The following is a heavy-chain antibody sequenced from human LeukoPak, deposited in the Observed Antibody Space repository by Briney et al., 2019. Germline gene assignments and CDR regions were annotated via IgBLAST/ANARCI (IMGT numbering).Heavy chain of an antibody. D-gene: IGHD2-21*01. CDR2: ISGTGGAT. CDR3: VKDPRDTYGTNWFVS. Sequence: GGALRLSCVASGFSFGDYAMSWVRQAPGKGLQWVSQISGTGGATWYAGFARDRFTISRDNSKKTLYLQMSGLRVEDTAMYYCVKDPRDTYGTNWFVSWGQGTLLIVSS. V-gene: IGHV3-23*01. J-gene: IGHJ5*01. CDR1: GFSFGDYA.